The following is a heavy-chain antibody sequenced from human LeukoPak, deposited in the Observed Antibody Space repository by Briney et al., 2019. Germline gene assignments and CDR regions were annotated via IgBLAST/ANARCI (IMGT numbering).Heavy chain of an antibody. CDR1: GFTFSSYG. V-gene: IGHV3-30*02. J-gene: IGHJ6*02. Sequence: PGGSLRLSCAASGFTFSSYGMHWVRQAPGKGLEWVAFIRYDGSNKYYADSVKGRFTISRDNPENTLYLQMNSLRAEDTAVYYLAHQYQLLGSYYYYGMDVWGQGTTVTVSS. CDR3: AHQYQLLGSYYYYGMDV. D-gene: IGHD2-2*01. CDR2: IRYDGSNK.